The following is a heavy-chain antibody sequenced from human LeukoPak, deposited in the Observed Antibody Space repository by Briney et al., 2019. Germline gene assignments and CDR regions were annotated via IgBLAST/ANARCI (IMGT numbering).Heavy chain of an antibody. CDR3: ITDPGEWEPI. J-gene: IGHJ3*02. CDR2: IKSKTDGGTT. Sequence: PGGSLRLSCAASGFTISDYWMSWVRQAPGKGLEWVGRIKSKTDGGTTDYGAPVKGRFIISRDDSKNTLYLQMNGLKIEDTAVYYCITDPGEWEPIWGQGTMVTVSS. V-gene: IGHV3-15*01. D-gene: IGHD1-26*01. CDR1: GFTISDYW.